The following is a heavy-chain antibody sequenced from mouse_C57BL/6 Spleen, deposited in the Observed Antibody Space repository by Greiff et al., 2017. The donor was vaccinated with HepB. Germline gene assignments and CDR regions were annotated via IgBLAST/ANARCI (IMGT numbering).Heavy chain of an antibody. CDR1: GYTFTSYW. D-gene: IGHD4-1*01. V-gene: IGHV1-64*01. CDR3: ARSGWEFAY. CDR2: IHPNSGST. J-gene: IGHJ3*01. Sequence: QVQLKQPGAELVKPGASVKLSCKASGYTFTSYWMHWVKQRPGQGLEWIGMIHPNSGSTNYNEKFKSKATLTVDKSSSTAYMQLSSLTSEDSAVYYCARSGWEFAYWGQGTLVTVSA.